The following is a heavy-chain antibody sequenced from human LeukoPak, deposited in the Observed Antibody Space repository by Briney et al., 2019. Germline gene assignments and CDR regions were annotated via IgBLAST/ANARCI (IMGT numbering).Heavy chain of an antibody. J-gene: IGHJ4*02. CDR3: ARVRYCDY. CDR2: IKRDGSEK. CDR1: GFTFNSYW. Sequence: GGSLRLSCAASGFTFNSYWMNWVRQAPGKGLEWVANIKRDGSEKYYVDSVKGRFTISRDNAKNSLDLQMNSLRVEDTAVYYCARVRYCDYWGQGTLVTVSS. D-gene: IGHD1-14*01. V-gene: IGHV3-7*03.